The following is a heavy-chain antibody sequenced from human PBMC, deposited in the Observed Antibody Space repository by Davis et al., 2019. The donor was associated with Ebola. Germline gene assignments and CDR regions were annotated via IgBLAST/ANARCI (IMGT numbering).Heavy chain of an antibody. CDR3: ARSPTYGVSPYYFDS. V-gene: IGHV3-66*02. CDR1: GFDVSGNY. Sequence: PGGSLRLSCAASGFDVSGNYMTWVRQAPGKGLEWVSLIYSGGSTYYADSVKGRFAISRDNSKNTLYLQMNSLRAEDTAVYYCARSPTYGVSPYYFDSWGQGTLVTVSS. CDR2: IYSGGST. D-gene: IGHD4-17*01. J-gene: IGHJ4*02.